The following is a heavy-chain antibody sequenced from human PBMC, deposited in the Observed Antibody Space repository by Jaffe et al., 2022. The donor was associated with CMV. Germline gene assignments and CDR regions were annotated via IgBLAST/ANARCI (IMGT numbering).Heavy chain of an antibody. CDR3: ARGQAGAAALFDL. Sequence: EVPLEESGGGLVQPGGSLRLSCAASRFSFNRSAMSWVRQAPGKGLEWVSGISATGDITYYTDSVRGRFTVSRDNSKNTLHLEMSSLRVDDTAVYYCARGQAGAAALFDLWGQGTLVTVSS. CDR2: ISATGDIT. CDR1: RFSFNRSA. J-gene: IGHJ5*02. D-gene: IGHD6-13*01. V-gene: IGHV3-23*04.